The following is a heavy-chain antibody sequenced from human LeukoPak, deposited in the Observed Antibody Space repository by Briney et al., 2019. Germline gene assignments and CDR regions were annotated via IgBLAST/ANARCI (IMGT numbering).Heavy chain of an antibody. V-gene: IGHV7-4-1*02. CDR1: GYTFSSYA. CDR2: INTNTGNP. Sequence: ALVKVSCKASGYTFSSYAMNWVRQAPGQGLEWMGWINTNTGNPTYAQGFTGRFVFSLDTSVSTSYLQISSLKPEDTAVYYCARGVGVTTSSEFDYWGQGTLVTVSS. J-gene: IGHJ4*02. CDR3: ARGVGVTTSSEFDY. D-gene: IGHD2-21*02.